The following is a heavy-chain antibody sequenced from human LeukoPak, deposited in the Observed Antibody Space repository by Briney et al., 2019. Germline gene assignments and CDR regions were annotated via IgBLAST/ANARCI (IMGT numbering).Heavy chain of an antibody. D-gene: IGHD3-22*01. CDR1: GYTFTSFD. Sequence: GASVKVSCKASGYTFTSFDINWVRQATGQGLEWMGWMSPNSGNIGHAQKFQGRVTMTRNTSIGTAYMELSSLRSEDTAVYYCARVRDFYDSSAHFAFWGQGTLVTVSS. V-gene: IGHV1-8*01. CDR3: ARVRDFYDSSAHFAF. CDR2: MSPNSGNI. J-gene: IGHJ4*02.